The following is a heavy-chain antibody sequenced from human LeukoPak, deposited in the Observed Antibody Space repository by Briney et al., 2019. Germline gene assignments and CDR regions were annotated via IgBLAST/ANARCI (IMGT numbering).Heavy chain of an antibody. CDR1: GYSFTSYW. V-gene: IGHV5-51*01. CDR3: ASPKGLYVSTGYA. J-gene: IGHJ5*02. D-gene: IGHD3-22*01. Sequence: GESLKIPCKESGYSFTSYWIGWVRQMPGKGLEWMGITYPADSETKYSPSFQGPVTISADKSISTAYLHWSSLQASDTATYYCASPKGLYVSTGYAWGQGTLVTVSS. CDR2: TYPADSET.